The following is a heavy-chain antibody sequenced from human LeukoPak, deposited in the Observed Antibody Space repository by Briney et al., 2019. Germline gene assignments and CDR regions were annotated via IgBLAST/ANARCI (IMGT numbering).Heavy chain of an antibody. CDR1: GYTFTKYG. Sequence: GASVKVSCKASGYTFTKYGISWVRQAPGQGLEWVGWIGAYNGNTNYAQRYRGRVTITSDTSTSTAYMELRSLRSDDTAVYYCARDLRDCSGTGCLYYFDYWGQGTLVTVSS. V-gene: IGHV1-18*01. J-gene: IGHJ4*02. CDR2: IGAYNGNT. CDR3: ARDLRDCSGTGCLYYFDY. D-gene: IGHD2-8*02.